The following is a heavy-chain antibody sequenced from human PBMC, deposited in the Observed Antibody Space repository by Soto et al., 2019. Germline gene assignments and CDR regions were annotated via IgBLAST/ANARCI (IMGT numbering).Heavy chain of an antibody. D-gene: IGHD1-20*01. CDR1: GFSLTTSGVA. J-gene: IGHJ4*02. V-gene: IGHV2-5*01. Sequence: QSGPTLVNPTQTLTLTCTFSGFSLTTSGVAVGWIRQPPGKALEWLAFIYWNDDVRYSPFFNSRLTITKDPSRTRVVLTMTNMDPVDTATYYCAQSESVWTPYLDYWGQGIPVTVSS. CDR2: IYWNDDV. CDR3: AQSESVWTPYLDY.